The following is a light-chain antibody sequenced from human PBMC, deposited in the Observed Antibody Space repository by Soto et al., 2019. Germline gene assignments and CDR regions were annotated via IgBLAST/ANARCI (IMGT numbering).Light chain of an antibody. CDR3: CSFAGTNSFV. Sequence: ALAQPPSTSGSPGQSVTISCTGTSSDVGGYNYVSWYQQRPGKAPKLIIYEVTKRPSGVPDRVFGSKSGNTASLTVSGLQADDEADYYCCSFAGTNSFVFGTGTKVTVL. CDR2: EVT. J-gene: IGLJ1*01. CDR1: SSDVGGYNY. V-gene: IGLV2-8*01.